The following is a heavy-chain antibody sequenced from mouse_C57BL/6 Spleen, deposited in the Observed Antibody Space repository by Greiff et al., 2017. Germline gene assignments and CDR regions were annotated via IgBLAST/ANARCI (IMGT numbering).Heavy chain of an antibody. V-gene: IGHV5-6*01. CDR3: ARHYGSSWYFDV. CDR2: ISSGGSYT. Sequence: EVQVVESGGDLVKPGGSLKLSCAASGFTFSSYGMSWVRQTPDKRLEWVATISSGGSYTYYPDSVKGRFTISRDNAKNTLYLQMSSLKSEDTAMYYCARHYGSSWYFDVWGTGTTVTVSS. CDR1: GFTFSSYG. J-gene: IGHJ1*03. D-gene: IGHD1-1*01.